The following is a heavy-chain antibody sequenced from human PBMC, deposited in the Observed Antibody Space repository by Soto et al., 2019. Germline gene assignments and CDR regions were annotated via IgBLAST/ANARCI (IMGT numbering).Heavy chain of an antibody. CDR1: GFTFSSYW. Sequence: PGGSLRLSCAASGFTFSSYWMRWVRQAPGEGLVWVSYIKPDGSRTKDADPVKGRFTISRDNARNTLYLRMNSLRAEDTAVYYCARDNNWSYDSWGRGTLVTVSS. J-gene: IGHJ4*02. CDR3: ARDNNWSYDS. D-gene: IGHD1-1*01. CDR2: IKPDGSRT. V-gene: IGHV3-74*03.